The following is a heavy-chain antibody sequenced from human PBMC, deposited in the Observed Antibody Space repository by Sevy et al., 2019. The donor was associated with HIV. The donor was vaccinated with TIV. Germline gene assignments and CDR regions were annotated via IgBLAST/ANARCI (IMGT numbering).Heavy chain of an antibody. D-gene: IGHD2-2*03. Sequence: SETLSLTCTVSGYSISSGYYWGWIRQTPGKGLESLGTISHRGKTHYNPSLKCRVTISVDTSKNQYSLRLNSVTAADTAVFYCARGSQPINYDENGYYDYWGQGTLVTVSS. CDR2: ISHRGKT. J-gene: IGHJ4*02. CDR1: GYSISSGYY. CDR3: ARGSQPINYDENGYYDY. V-gene: IGHV4-38-2*02.